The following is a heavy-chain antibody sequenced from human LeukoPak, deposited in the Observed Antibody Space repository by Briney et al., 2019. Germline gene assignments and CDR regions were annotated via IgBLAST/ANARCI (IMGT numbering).Heavy chain of an antibody. D-gene: IGHD4-11*01. CDR3: ARMDSNHGSSAFDI. CDR1: GGSFSGYY. V-gene: IGHV4-34*01. J-gene: IGHJ3*02. Sequence: SETLSLTCAVYGGSFSGYYWSWIRQPPGKGLEWIGEINHSGGTNYNPSLKSRVTISVDTSKNQFSLKLSSVTAADTAVYYCARMDSNHGSSAFDIWGQGTMVTVSS. CDR2: INHSGGT.